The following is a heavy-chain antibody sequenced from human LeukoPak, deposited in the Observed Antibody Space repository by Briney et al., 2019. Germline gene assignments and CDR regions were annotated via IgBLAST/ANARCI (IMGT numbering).Heavy chain of an antibody. Sequence: GGSLRLSCAVSGFIFSSYSMNWVRQAPGKGLEWVSSISTSSIYIYYADSVKGRFTISRDNAKNSLYLQMNSLRAEDTAVYYCAKDLTPRDSRSWYTDAFDIWGQGTMVTVSS. CDR1: GFIFSSYS. CDR3: AKDLTPRDSRSWYTDAFDI. J-gene: IGHJ3*02. D-gene: IGHD6-13*01. V-gene: IGHV3-21*04. CDR2: ISTSSIYI.